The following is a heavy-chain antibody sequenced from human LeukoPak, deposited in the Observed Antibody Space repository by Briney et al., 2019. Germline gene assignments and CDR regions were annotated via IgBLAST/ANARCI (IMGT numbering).Heavy chain of an antibody. Sequence: GGSLRLSCAASGFTFSNYDMHWVRQAPGKGLEWVAIISYDGSNKYFVDSVKGLFTISRDNSKNTLYLQMNSLRAEDTAVYYCARDDLPWDSSGFDVWGQGTMVTVSS. V-gene: IGHV3-30*03. CDR2: ISYDGSNK. CDR3: ARDDLPWDSSGFDV. CDR1: GFTFSNYD. J-gene: IGHJ3*01. D-gene: IGHD3-22*01.